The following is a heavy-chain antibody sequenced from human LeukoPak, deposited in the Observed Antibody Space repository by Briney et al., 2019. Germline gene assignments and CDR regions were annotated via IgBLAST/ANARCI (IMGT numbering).Heavy chain of an antibody. CDR1: GGSISSGDYY. D-gene: IGHD2-2*01. J-gene: IGHJ4*02. Sequence: PSETLSLTCTVSGGSISSGDYYWSWIRQPPGKGLEWFGYIYYSGSTYYHPSLKSRVTISVDTSKNQFSLKLSSVTAADTAVYYCARVGSVYCSSTSCFDYWGQGTLVTVSS. V-gene: IGHV4-30-4*08. CDR3: ARVGSVYCSSTSCFDY. CDR2: IYYSGST.